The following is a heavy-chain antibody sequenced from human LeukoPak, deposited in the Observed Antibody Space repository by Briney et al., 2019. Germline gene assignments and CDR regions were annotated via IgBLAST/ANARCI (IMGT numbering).Heavy chain of an antibody. CDR2: INHSGST. J-gene: IGHJ4*02. CDR1: GGSFSDYY. Sequence: PSETLSLTCAVYGGSFSDYYWSWIRQPPGKGLEWIGEINHSGSTKYNPSLKSRVTISVDTSKNQFSLKLSSVTAADTAVYYCARDHCSSTSCYNYFDYWGQGTLVTVSS. CDR3: ARDHCSSTSCYNYFDY. D-gene: IGHD2-2*02. V-gene: IGHV4-34*01.